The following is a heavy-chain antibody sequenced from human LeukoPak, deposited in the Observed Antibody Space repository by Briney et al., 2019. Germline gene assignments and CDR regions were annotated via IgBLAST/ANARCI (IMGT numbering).Heavy chain of an antibody. CDR3: ATELGWSGSVVWFDL. V-gene: IGHV1-24*01. CDR2: FYPEDGET. CDR1: GYTLTELS. J-gene: IGHJ5*02. D-gene: IGHD3-3*01. Sequence: GASVKVSCKVSGYTLTELSMHWVRQAPGKGLEWMGGFYPEDGETIYAQKFQGRVTMTEDTSTDTAYMELSSMRSEETAVYYCATELGWSGSVVWFDLWGQGPLVTVSS.